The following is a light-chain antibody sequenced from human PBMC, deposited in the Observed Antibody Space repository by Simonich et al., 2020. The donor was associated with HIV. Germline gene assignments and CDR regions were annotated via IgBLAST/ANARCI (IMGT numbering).Light chain of an antibody. Sequence: DIVMTQSPLSLPVTPGEPASISCRSSQSLVHSNGYDYLDWYLQKPGQSPHLLCYLGSNRAAGGPDRFSGSGSGTDFTLKISRVEAEDVGVYYCMQALQTPLTFGGGTKVEIK. CDR1: QSLVHSNGYDY. J-gene: IGKJ4*01. CDR2: LGS. V-gene: IGKV2-28*01. CDR3: MQALQTPLT.